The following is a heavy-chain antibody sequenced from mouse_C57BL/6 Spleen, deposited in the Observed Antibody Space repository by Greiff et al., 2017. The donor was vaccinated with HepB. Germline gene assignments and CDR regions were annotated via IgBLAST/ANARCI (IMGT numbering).Heavy chain of an antibody. CDR2: INPGSGGT. CDR3: ARSYPYWYFDV. CDR1: GYAFTNYL. V-gene: IGHV1-54*01. D-gene: IGHD2-10*01. Sequence: VQVVESGAELVRPGTSVKVSCKASGYAFTNYLIEWVKQRPGQGLEWIGVINPGSGGTNYNEKFKGKATLTADKSSSTAYMQLSSLTSEDSAVYFCARSYPYWYFDVWGTGTTVTVSS. J-gene: IGHJ1*03.